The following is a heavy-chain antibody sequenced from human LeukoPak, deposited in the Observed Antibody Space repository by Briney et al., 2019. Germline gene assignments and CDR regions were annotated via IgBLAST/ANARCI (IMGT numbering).Heavy chain of an antibody. V-gene: IGHV1-18*01. Sequence: ASVRVSCEASGYSFTSCGISWVRQAPGQGLEWMGWISAYNGNTNYAQKLQGRVTMTTDTSTSTAYMELRSLRSDDTAVYYCARVWGAGDDLNDAFDIWGQGTMVTVSS. CDR3: ARVWGAGDDLNDAFDI. CDR2: ISAYNGNT. CDR1: GYSFTSCG. J-gene: IGHJ3*02. D-gene: IGHD3-10*01.